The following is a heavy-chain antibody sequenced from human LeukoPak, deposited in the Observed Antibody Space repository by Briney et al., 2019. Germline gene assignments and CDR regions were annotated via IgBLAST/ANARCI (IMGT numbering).Heavy chain of an antibody. D-gene: IGHD3-22*01. CDR1: GGSISSGGYY. Sequence: SETLSLTCAVSGGSISSGGYYWSWIRQPPGKGLEWIGEINHSGSTNYNPSLKSRVTISVDTSKNQFSLKLSSVTAADTAVYYCARGTYYYDSSGYRYWGQGTLVTVSS. CDR3: ARGTYYYDSSGYRY. CDR2: INHSGST. V-gene: IGHV4-34*01. J-gene: IGHJ4*02.